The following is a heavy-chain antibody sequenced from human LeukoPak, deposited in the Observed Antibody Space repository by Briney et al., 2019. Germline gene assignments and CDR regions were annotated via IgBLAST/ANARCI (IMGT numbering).Heavy chain of an antibody. CDR2: ISGSGSTK. J-gene: IGHJ4*02. D-gene: IGHD3-10*01. V-gene: IGHV3-48*03. Sequence: GGSLRLSCAASGFNFRSYEMNWVRQAAGKGLEWVSYISGSGSTKYYADSVKGRFTISRDNAKNSLYLQVNSLRAEDTAVYYCARGVPWRGSGNYWGQGTLVTVSS. CDR1: GFNFRSYE. CDR3: ARGVPWRGSGNY.